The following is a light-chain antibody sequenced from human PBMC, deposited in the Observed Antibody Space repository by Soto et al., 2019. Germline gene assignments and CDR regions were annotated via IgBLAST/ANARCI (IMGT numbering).Light chain of an antibody. J-gene: IGLJ1*01. V-gene: IGLV2-14*01. CDR2: GVT. CDR3: TSYTSSSTHV. Sequence: QSALTQPASVSGSRGQSITITCTGTSSDIGGYDYVSWYQHHPDNAPKVIIYGVTNRPSGVSHRFSGSKSANTASLTISGLQAEDEADYYCTSYTSSSTHVFGTGTKVTVL. CDR1: SSDIGGYDY.